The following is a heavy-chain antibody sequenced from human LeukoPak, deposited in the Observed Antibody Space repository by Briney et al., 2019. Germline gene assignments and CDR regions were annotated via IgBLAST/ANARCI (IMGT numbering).Heavy chain of an antibody. CDR2: IGLDRIKK. CDR3: AKVPGYYDSSGSDY. V-gene: IGHV3-30*02. Sequence: LGGPLRPSCAGSGFPFSIYGIHWGRQAPGKGVGWGAIIGLDRIKKYYADSVKGRFTISRDNSKNTLYLHMHNLRAEDTDVYYCAKVPGYYDSSGSDYWGQGTQVTVSS. J-gene: IGHJ4*02. CDR1: GFPFSIYG. D-gene: IGHD3-22*01.